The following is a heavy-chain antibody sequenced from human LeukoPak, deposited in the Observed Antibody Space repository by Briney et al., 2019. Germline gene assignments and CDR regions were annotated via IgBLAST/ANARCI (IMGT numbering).Heavy chain of an antibody. J-gene: IGHJ4*02. CDR3: ARARGELPSLIDY. CDR2: ISHSGST. D-gene: IGHD1-26*01. V-gene: IGHV4-34*01. Sequence: SETLSLTCAVYGGSFSGYYWSWIRQPPGKGLEWIGEISHSGSTNYNPSLKSRVTISVDTSKNQFSLKLSSVTAADTAVYYCARARGELPSLIDYWGQGTLVTVSS. CDR1: GGSFSGYY.